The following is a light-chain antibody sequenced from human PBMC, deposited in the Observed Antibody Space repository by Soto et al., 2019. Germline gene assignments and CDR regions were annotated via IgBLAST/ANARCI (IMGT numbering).Light chain of an antibody. CDR1: SSNIGSHT. CDR2: SNT. J-gene: IGLJ2*01. CDR3: AAWDDSLNGVV. V-gene: IGLV1-44*01. Sequence: QPVLTQPPSASGTPGQTIAISCSGGSSNIGSHTVNWYQQLPGTAPRLLIYSNTQRPSGVPDRFSGSKSGTSASLAISGLQPEYEGDYYCAAWDDSLNGVVFSGGTKLTVL.